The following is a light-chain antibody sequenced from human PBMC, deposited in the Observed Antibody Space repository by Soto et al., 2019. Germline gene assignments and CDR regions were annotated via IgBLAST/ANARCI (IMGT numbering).Light chain of an antibody. V-gene: IGKV3-20*01. CDR1: QAVTSPF. CDR2: STS. J-gene: IGKJ1*01. Sequence: ERVLTQSPGTLSLSPGERATLFHGASQAVTSPFLAWYQQKPGQAPRLVIYSTSGRATGIPDRFSGSGSGTDFTLTISSLEPEDSAVYYCQQYGSSPRTFGQGTKVDVK. CDR3: QQYGSSPRT.